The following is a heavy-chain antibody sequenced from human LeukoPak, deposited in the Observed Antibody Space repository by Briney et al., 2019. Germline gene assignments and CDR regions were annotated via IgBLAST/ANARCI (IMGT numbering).Heavy chain of an antibody. Sequence: GSLRLSCAASGFTFSSYWMSWIRQPPGKGLEWIGEINHSGSTDFNPSLKSRVTISVDTSKNQFSLKLSSVTAADTAVYYCARGQEVITRDFDYWGQGTLVTVSS. CDR2: INHSGST. CDR1: GFTFSSYW. D-gene: IGHD3-22*01. V-gene: IGHV4-34*01. J-gene: IGHJ4*02. CDR3: ARGQEVITRDFDY.